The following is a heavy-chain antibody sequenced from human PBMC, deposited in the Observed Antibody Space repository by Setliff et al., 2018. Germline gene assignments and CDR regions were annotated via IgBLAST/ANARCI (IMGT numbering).Heavy chain of an antibody. CDR1: GGTFSDYY. Sequence: SETLSLTCAASGGTFSDYYWTWIRQPPGKGLEWIGEINHSGSTNYNPSPKSRVSISVDTSKNQFSLKLSSVTAADTAIYYCAGRPQNTPMGPCDYWGQGILVTVSS. V-gene: IGHV4-34*08. J-gene: IGHJ4*02. D-gene: IGHD5-18*01. CDR2: INHSGST. CDR3: AGRPQNTPMGPCDY.